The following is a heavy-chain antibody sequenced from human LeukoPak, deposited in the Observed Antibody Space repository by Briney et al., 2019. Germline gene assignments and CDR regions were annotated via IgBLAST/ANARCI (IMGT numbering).Heavy chain of an antibody. Sequence: SETLSLTCTVSGGSISSGDYYWSWIRQPPGKGLEWIGYIYYSGSTYYTPSLRSRVTISVDTSKNQFSLKLSSVTAADTAVYYCARDRGSSSELDIWGQGTMVTVSS. V-gene: IGHV4-30-4*08. CDR3: ARDRGSSSELDI. D-gene: IGHD6-6*01. J-gene: IGHJ3*02. CDR1: GGSISSGDYY. CDR2: IYYSGST.